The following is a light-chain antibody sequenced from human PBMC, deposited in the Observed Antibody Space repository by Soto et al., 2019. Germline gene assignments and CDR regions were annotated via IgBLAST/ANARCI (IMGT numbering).Light chain of an antibody. V-gene: IGKV1-33*01. CDR2: DVS. CDR1: QDISNY. J-gene: IGKJ1*01. CDR3: MQPLQSWT. Sequence: DIQMTQSPPSLSVSVGDRVTITCQASQDISNYLHWFQQKPGKAPQLLIFDVSNLQTGVPSRFSGGGSGTDFTLKISRVEAEDVGVYYCMQPLQSWTFGQGTKVDI.